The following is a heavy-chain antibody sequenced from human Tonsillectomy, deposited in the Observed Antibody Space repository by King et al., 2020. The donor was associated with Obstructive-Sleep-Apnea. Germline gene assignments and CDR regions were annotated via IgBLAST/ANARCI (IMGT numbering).Heavy chain of an antibody. CDR2: IGAAGDT. D-gene: IGHD3-16*01. J-gene: IGHJ4*02. CDR3: ARSVGGGLKGPFDY. V-gene: IGHV3-13*01. CDR1: GFTFSNFD. Sequence: EVQLVESGGALAQPGESLRLSCAASGFTFSNFDMHWVRQIIGKGLEWVSAIGAAGDTYYPVSVKGRFTISRDNAKNSLYLQMNSLRDGDTAVYYCARSVGGGLKGPFDYLGQGTLVIVSS.